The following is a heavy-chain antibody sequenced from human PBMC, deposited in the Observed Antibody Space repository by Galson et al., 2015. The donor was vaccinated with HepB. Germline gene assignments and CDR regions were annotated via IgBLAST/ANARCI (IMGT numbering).Heavy chain of an antibody. CDR1: GFTFSSYS. V-gene: IGHV3-21*01. Sequence: SLRLSCAASGFTFSSYSMNWVRQAPGKGLEWVSSISSSSSYIYYADSVKGRFTISRDNAKNSLYLQMNSLRAEDTAVYYCASSEYDDILTGFDYWGQGTLVTVSS. J-gene: IGHJ4*02. CDR3: ASSEYDDILTGFDY. CDR2: ISSSSSYI. D-gene: IGHD3-9*01.